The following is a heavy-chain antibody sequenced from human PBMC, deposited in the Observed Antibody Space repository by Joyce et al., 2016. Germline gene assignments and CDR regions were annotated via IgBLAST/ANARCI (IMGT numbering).Heavy chain of an antibody. CDR3: TRIGDCSGGSCYEGWFDP. J-gene: IGHJ5*02. D-gene: IGHD2-15*01. Sequence: EVQLVESGGGLVKPGRSLRLSCTSSGFLFGDYVMNWFRQAPGKGLWWVGFIRSKAYGGTTDYAASVKGRFTISRDDSKSIAYLQMNSLKTEDTAVYYCTRIGDCSGGSCYEGWFDPWGQGTLVTVSS. CDR1: GFLFGDYV. V-gene: IGHV3-49*05. CDR2: IRSKAYGGTT.